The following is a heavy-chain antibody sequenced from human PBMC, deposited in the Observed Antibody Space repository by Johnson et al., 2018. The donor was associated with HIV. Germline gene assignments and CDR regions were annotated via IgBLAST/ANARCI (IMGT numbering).Heavy chain of an antibody. V-gene: IGHV3-7*03. Sequence: VQLVESGGGLVQPGGSLRLSCEGSGFTFSTYWMSWLRQAPGKGLGWVANIKQDGSETYYVDSVKGRFSISRDNARNSLYLQMNSLRAEDTALYYCARTLKWELGLPDWDAFDIWGQGTMVTVSS. CDR3: ARTLKWELGLPDWDAFDI. J-gene: IGHJ3*02. D-gene: IGHD1-26*01. CDR2: IKQDGSET. CDR1: GFTFSTYW.